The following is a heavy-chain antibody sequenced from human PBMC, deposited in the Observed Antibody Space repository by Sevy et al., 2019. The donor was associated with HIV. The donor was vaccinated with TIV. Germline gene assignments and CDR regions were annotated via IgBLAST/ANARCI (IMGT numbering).Heavy chain of an antibody. D-gene: IGHD3-9*01. V-gene: IGHV3-23*01. J-gene: IGHJ4*02. CDR1: GFTFSSDV. Sequence: GGSLRLSCTASGFTFSSDVISWVHQAPGKGLEWVSTISASGGSTYYADSVKGRFTISRDNSKKNLYLDMNSLRAEDTAIFYCAKEETTGYIWGQGTLVTVSS. CDR2: ISASGGST. CDR3: AKEETTGYI.